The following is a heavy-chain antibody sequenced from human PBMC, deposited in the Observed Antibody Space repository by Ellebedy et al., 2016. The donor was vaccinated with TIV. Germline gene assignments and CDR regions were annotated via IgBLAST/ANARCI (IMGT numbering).Heavy chain of an antibody. CDR2: ISWNSGSI. D-gene: IGHD3-9*01. J-gene: IGHJ2*01. CDR1: GFTFDDYA. Sequence: SLKISCAASGFTFDDYAMHWVRQAPGKGLEWVSGISWNSGSIGYADSVKGRFTISRDNAKNSLYLQMNSLRAEDTALYYCARDNLRYFDWLLSGAQNYWYFDLWGRGTLVTVSS. CDR3: ARDNLRYFDWLLSGAQNYWYFDL. V-gene: IGHV3-9*01.